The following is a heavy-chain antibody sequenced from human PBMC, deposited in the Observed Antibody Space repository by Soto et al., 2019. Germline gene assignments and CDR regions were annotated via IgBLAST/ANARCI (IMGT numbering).Heavy chain of an antibody. CDR2: ISYDGSNK. J-gene: IGHJ6*02. CDR3: ASLIAAAFGMDV. V-gene: IGHV3-30-3*01. Sequence: LRLSFAASGFTFSSYAMHWVRQAPGKGLEWVAVISYDGSNKYYADSVKGRFTISRDNSKNTLYLQMNSLRAEDTAVYYCASLIAAAFGMDVWGQGTTVTVSS. D-gene: IGHD6-13*01. CDR1: GFTFSSYA.